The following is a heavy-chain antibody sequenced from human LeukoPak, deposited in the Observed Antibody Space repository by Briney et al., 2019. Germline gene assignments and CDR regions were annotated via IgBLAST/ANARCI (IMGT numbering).Heavy chain of an antibody. Sequence: SGGSLRLSCAASECTFSAYWMHWVRQAPGKGLVWVSRIRGDGSMTNYADSVKGRFTISRDNAKNTLYLQMNSLRAEDTAVYYCAKTRPLDSSSWSHGDYWGQGTLATVSS. D-gene: IGHD6-13*01. CDR2: IRGDGSMT. CDR3: AKTRPLDSSSWSHGDY. J-gene: IGHJ4*02. CDR1: ECTFSAYW. V-gene: IGHV3-74*01.